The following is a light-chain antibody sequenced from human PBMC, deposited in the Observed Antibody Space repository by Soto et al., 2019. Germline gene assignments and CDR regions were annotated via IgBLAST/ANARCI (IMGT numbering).Light chain of an antibody. CDR1: QILVYSDGNTY. Sequence: DVVMTQSPLSLPVTLGQPASISCSSIQILVYSDGNTYLNWFQQRPGQSPRRLIYKVSNRDSGVPARFSGSGSGTDFALKISRVEAEDVGVYYCMQALQTPWTFGQGTKVDIK. V-gene: IGKV2-30*01. CDR2: KVS. J-gene: IGKJ1*01. CDR3: MQALQTPWT.